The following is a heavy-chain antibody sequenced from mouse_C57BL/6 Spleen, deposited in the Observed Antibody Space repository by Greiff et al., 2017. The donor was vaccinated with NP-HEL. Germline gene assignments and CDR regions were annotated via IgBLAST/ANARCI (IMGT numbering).Heavy chain of an antibody. CDR2: ISSGGDYI. Sequence: EVKLMESGEGLVKPGGSLKLSCAASGFTFSSYAMSWVRQTPEKRLEWVAYISSGGDYIYYADTVKGRFTISRDNARNTLYLQMSSLKSEDTAMYYCTRDRRNLIYGSSSYYYAMDYWGQGTSVTVSS. J-gene: IGHJ4*01. CDR3: TRDRRNLIYGSSSYYYAMDY. V-gene: IGHV5-9-1*02. D-gene: IGHD1-1*01. CDR1: GFTFSSYA.